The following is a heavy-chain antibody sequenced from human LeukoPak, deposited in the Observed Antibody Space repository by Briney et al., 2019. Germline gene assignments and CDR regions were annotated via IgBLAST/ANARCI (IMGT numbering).Heavy chain of an antibody. V-gene: IGHV1-46*01. CDR3: ARDRRVAVAGTSSDFDY. CDR2: INPSGGST. Sequence: GASVKVSCKASGYTFTSYYMHWVRQAPGQGLEWMGIINPSGGSTSYAQKFQGRVTMTRDTSTSTVYMELSSLRSEDTAVYYCARDRRVAVAGTSSDFDYWGQGTLVTVPS. J-gene: IGHJ4*02. CDR1: GYTFTSYY. D-gene: IGHD6-19*01.